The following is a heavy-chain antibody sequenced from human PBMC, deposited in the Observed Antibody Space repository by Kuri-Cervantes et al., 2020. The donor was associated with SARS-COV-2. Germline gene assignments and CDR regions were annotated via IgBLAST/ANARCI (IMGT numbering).Heavy chain of an antibody. V-gene: IGHV3-30*18. CDR3: AKDGGEPYYGDYLYLDD. J-gene: IGHJ4*02. D-gene: IGHD4-17*01. Sequence: GGSLRLSCAASGFTFSSYGMHWVRQAPGKGLEWVAVISYDGSNKYYADSVKGRFTTSRDNSKNTLYLQMNSLRAEDTAVYYCAKDGGEPYYGDYLYLDDWGQGTRVTVSS. CDR2: ISYDGSNK. CDR1: GFTFSSYG.